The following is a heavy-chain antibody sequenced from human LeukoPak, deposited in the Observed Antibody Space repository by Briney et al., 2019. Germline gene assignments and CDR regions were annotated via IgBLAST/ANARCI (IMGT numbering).Heavy chain of an antibody. J-gene: IGHJ4*02. CDR3: ARTGWYCTNGVCPTFDY. Sequence: GGSLRLSCAASGFTFSSYSMNWVRQAPGKGLEWVSYISSSSSTIYYADSVKGRFTISRDNAKNSLYLQMNSLRAEDTAVYYCARTGWYCTNGVCPTFDYWGQGTLVTVSS. CDR2: ISSSSSTI. D-gene: IGHD2-8*01. V-gene: IGHV3-48*01. CDR1: GFTFSSYS.